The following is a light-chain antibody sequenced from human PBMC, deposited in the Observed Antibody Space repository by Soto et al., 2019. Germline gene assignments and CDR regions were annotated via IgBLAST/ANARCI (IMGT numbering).Light chain of an antibody. CDR1: SSNIGSNT. CDR3: GAWDDSLNGVV. Sequence: QSLLTQPPSASGTPGQRVTISCSGSSSNIGSNTVNWYQQLPGTAPKLLIYSNNQRPSGVPDRFSGSKSGTSASLAFSGLQSEDEADYYCGAWDDSLNGVVFGGGTKVTVL. CDR2: SNN. J-gene: IGLJ2*01. V-gene: IGLV1-44*01.